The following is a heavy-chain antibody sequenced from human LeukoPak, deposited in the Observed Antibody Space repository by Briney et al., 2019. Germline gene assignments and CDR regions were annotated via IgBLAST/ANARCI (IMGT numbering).Heavy chain of an antibody. Sequence: GGSLRLSCTASGFTFSTYAMMWVRQTPGKGLEWVSDISAGGGSAHYADSVKGRFTISRDNSKHSLFLQMNSLRAEDTAVYYCARDPNGDYIGAFDMWGPGAMVTVSS. V-gene: IGHV3-23*01. J-gene: IGHJ3*02. CDR3: ARDPNGDYIGAFDM. CDR1: GFTFSTYA. CDR2: ISAGGGSA. D-gene: IGHD4-17*01.